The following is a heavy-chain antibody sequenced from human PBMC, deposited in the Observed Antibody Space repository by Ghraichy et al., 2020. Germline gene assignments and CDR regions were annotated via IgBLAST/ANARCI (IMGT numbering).Heavy chain of an antibody. Sequence: GESLNISCAASGFTFSSYWMSWVRQAPGKGLEWVANIKQDGSEKYYVDSVKGRFTISRDNAKNSLYLQMNSLRAEDTAVYYCAREGRGWLDAFDIWGQGTMVTVSS. CDR1: GFTFSSYW. CDR3: AREGRGWLDAFDI. J-gene: IGHJ3*02. D-gene: IGHD6-19*01. CDR2: IKQDGSEK. V-gene: IGHV3-7*03.